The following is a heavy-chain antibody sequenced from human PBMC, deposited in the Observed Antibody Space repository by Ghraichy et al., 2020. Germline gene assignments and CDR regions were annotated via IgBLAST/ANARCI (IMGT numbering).Heavy chain of an antibody. CDR2: INPNSGGT. CDR1: GYTFTGYY. CDR3: ARWGYCSGGSCYLDYYYYGMDV. V-gene: IGHV1-2*02. Sequence: ASVKVSCKASGYTFTGYYMHWVRQAPGQGLEWMGWINPNSGGTNYAQKFQGRVTMTRDTSISTAYMELSRLRSDDTAVYYCARWGYCSGGSCYLDYYYYGMDVWGQGTTVTVSS. J-gene: IGHJ6*02. D-gene: IGHD2-15*01.